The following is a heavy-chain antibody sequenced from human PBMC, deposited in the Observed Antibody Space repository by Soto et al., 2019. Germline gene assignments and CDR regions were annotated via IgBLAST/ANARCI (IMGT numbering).Heavy chain of an antibody. CDR3: ARHVWKDYCSGGSCRSWFDP. J-gene: IGHJ5*02. CDR1: GGSISSYY. Sequence: SETLSLTCTVSGGSISSYYWSWIRQPPGKGLEWIGYIYYSGSTNYNPSLKSRVTISVDTSKNQFSLKLSSVTAADTAVYYCARHVWKDYCSGGSCRSWFDPWGQGTLVTVSS. V-gene: IGHV4-59*08. D-gene: IGHD2-15*01. CDR2: IYYSGST.